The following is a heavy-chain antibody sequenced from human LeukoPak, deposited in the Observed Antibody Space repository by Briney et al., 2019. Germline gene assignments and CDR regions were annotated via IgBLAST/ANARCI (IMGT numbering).Heavy chain of an antibody. Sequence: PGGSLRLSCAASGFTFSSYAMHWVRQAPGKGLEWVAVISYDGSNKYYADSVKGRFTISRDNSKNTLYLQMNSLRAEDTAVYYCARAGSTTTSVGGLNWGQGTLVTVSS. J-gene: IGHJ4*02. CDR1: GFTFSSYA. CDR2: ISYDGSNK. V-gene: IGHV3-30*04. D-gene: IGHD4-11*01. CDR3: ARAGSTTTSVGGLN.